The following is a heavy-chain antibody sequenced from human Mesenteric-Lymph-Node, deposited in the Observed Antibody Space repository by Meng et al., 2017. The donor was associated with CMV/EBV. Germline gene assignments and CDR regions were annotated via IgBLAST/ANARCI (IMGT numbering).Heavy chain of an antibody. CDR1: GDSVSSASYY. V-gene: IGHV4-61*01. D-gene: IGHD3-16*01. J-gene: IGHJ4*02. Sequence: TVSGDSVSSASYYWSWLRQPPGKGLEWIGYIYYTGSTNYNPSLESRVTISVDTSKNQFSLKLSSVTAADTAVYYCARVLRSYGYVFDFWGQGTLVTVSS. CDR2: IYYTGST. CDR3: ARVLRSYGYVFDF.